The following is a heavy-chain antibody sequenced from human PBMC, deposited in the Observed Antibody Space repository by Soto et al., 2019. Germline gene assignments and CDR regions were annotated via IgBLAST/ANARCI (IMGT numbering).Heavy chain of an antibody. CDR1: GFTFSNYV. CDR2: ISGSGSST. Sequence: EVQLLESGGGLVQPGGSLRLSCVVSGFTFSNYVMSWVRQAPGKGLEWVSGISGSGSSTNYADSVKGRLTISRDNSKNTVFLQKNSLRAEDTAIYYCAKHPGYSGYDSPFDYWGQGTLVTVSS. CDR3: AKHPGYSGYDSPFDY. V-gene: IGHV3-23*01. J-gene: IGHJ4*02. D-gene: IGHD5-12*01.